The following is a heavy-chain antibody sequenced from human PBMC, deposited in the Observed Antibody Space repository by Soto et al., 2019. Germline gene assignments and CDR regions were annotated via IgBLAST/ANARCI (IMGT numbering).Heavy chain of an antibody. V-gene: IGHV1-18*01. CDR2: ISAYDGKT. CDR1: GGILSSYV. Sequence: ASVKVSCKASGGILSSYVISWVRQAPGQGLEWMGWISAYDGKTIYAEKFQGRVTLTTDTSTSTAYMELRSLRSDDTAIYYCARDTHELWTSYWFDPWGQGTPVTVSS. CDR3: ARDTHELWTSYWFDP. J-gene: IGHJ5*02. D-gene: IGHD2-21*01.